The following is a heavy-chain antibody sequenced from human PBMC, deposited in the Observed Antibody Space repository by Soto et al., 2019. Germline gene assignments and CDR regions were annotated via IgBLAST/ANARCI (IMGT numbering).Heavy chain of an antibody. Sequence: SETLSLTCTVSGGSIISYYWSLIRHPPGKGLEWIGYIYYSGSTNYNPSLKSRVTISVDTSKNQFSLKLSSVTAADTAVYYCARNYYDSSGYYYRVVDYWGQGTLVTVSS. D-gene: IGHD3-22*01. CDR1: GGSIISYY. J-gene: IGHJ4*02. CDR2: IYYSGST. CDR3: ARNYYDSSGYYYRVVDY. V-gene: IGHV4-59*01.